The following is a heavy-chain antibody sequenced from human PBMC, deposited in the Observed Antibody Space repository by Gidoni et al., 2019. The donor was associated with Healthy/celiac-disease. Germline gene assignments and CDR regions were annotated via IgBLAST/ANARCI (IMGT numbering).Heavy chain of an antibody. J-gene: IGHJ4*02. CDR2: IWYDGSNK. CDR3: ARDPPEEWELRYYFDY. D-gene: IGHD1-26*01. V-gene: IGHV3-33*01. Sequence: QVQLVESGGGVVQPGRSLRLSCAASGFTFSSYGMHWVRQAPGKGLEWVAVIWYDGSNKYYADSVKGRFTISRDNSKNTLYLQMNSLRAEDTAVYYCARDPPEEWELRYYFDYWGQGTLVTVSS. CDR1: GFTFSSYG.